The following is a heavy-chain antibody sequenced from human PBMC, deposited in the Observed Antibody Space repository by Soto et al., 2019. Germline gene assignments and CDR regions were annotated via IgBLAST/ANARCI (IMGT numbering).Heavy chain of an antibody. D-gene: IGHD3-16*02. J-gene: IGHJ6*02. Sequence: EVQLLESGGGLVQPGGSLRLSCAASGFTFSSYAMSWVRQAPGKGLEWVSAISGSGGSTYYADSVKGRFTISRDNSKNTLYLQMNSLRADDTAVYYCAKDLGYDYVWGSYRYGMDVWGQGTTLTVSS. V-gene: IGHV3-23*01. CDR1: GFTFSSYA. CDR2: ISGSGGST. CDR3: AKDLGYDYVWGSYRYGMDV.